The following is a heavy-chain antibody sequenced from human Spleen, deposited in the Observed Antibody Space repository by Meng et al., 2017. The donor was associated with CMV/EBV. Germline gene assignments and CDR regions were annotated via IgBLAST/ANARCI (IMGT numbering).Heavy chain of an antibody. J-gene: IGHJ4*02. V-gene: IGHV3-30-3*01. Sequence: GGSLRLSCAASGFTFINYAMHWVRQPPGKGLEWAAVISYDGSSKYYADSVKGRFTISRDESNNTLYLQMNSLRAEDTAVYYCARASYCSTTSCYLGYWGRGSLVTVSS. CDR3: ARASYCSTTSCYLGY. CDR2: ISYDGSSK. D-gene: IGHD2-2*01. CDR1: GFTFINYA.